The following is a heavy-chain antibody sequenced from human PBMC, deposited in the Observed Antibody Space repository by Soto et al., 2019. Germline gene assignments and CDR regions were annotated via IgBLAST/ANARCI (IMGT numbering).Heavy chain of an antibody. CDR2: ISAYNGNT. D-gene: IGHD2-21*02. V-gene: IGHV1-18*04. CDR3: ARPSYCGGDCYSWYFDL. J-gene: IGHJ2*01. Sequence: ASVKVSCKSSGYTFTSYGISWVRQAPGQGLEWMGWISAYNGNTNYAQKLQGRVTMTTDTSTSTAYMELRSLRSDDTAVYYCARPSYCGGDCYSWYFDLWGSGTLVTVSS. CDR1: GYTFTSYG.